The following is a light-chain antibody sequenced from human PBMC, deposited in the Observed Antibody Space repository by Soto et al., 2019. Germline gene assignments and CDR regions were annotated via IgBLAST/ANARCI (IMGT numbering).Light chain of an antibody. Sequence: EIVMTQSPATLSVSPGERATLSCRASQSVSSNLAWYQQKPGQAPRLLIYGASTRATGIPARFSGSGYGTEFTLTISSLQSEDFAVYYCQHYNNWPALYTFGQGTKLEIK. CDR3: QHYNNWPALYT. V-gene: IGKV3-15*01. CDR1: QSVSSN. CDR2: GAS. J-gene: IGKJ2*01.